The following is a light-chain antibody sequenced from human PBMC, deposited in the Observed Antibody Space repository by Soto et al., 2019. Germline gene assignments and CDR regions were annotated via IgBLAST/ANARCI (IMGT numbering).Light chain of an antibody. Sequence: EIVWTHSPGTLSLSPGERATLSCRASQSVSNNYLAWYQQKPGQAPRLLIYGASNRATGIPDRFSGSGSGTDFTLTISRLEPEDFALYYCQQYGSSPRISFGQGTRLEIK. J-gene: IGKJ5*01. CDR1: QSVSNNY. CDR2: GAS. V-gene: IGKV3-20*01. CDR3: QQYGSSPRIS.